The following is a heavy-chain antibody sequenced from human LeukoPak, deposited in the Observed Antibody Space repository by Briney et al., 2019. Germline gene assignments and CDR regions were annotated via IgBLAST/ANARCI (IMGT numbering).Heavy chain of an antibody. V-gene: IGHV4-59*01. CDR3: VSSYGGYVLAY. D-gene: IGHD5-12*01. Sequence: SETLSLTCTVSGGSISSYSWNWIRQSPGKGLEWVGRVYHSGSNNYNPSPKGRVAISADTCKKQLCRNLSSVTAAEPGVYYGVSSYGGYVLAYWGQGTLVIVSS. CDR1: GGSISSYS. CDR2: VYHSGSN. J-gene: IGHJ4*02.